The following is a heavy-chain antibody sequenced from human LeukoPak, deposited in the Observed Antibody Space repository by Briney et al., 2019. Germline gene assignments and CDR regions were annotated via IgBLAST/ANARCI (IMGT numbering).Heavy chain of an antibody. CDR3: ARDRGSYSYYYGVDV. V-gene: IGHV3-11*04. Sequence: PGGSLRLSCAASGFTFSDYYMSWIRQAPGKGLEWVSYISTSGSTIYYADSVKGRFTISRDNAKNSLYLQMNSLRAEDTAVYYCARDRGSYSYYYGVDVWGQGTTVTVSS. J-gene: IGHJ6*02. CDR1: GFTFSDYY. D-gene: IGHD1-26*01. CDR2: ISTSGSTI.